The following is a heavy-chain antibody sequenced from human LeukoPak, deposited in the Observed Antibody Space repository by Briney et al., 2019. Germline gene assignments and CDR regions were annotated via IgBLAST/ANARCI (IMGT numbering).Heavy chain of an antibody. Sequence: GASVKVSCKASGYTFNGYYMHWVRQAPGQGLEWMGWINPNSGGTNYAQKFQGRVTMTRDTSISTAYMELSRLRSDDTAVYYCARVAPTMVRGAPYGYWGQGTLVTVSS. D-gene: IGHD3-10*01. CDR1: GYTFNGYY. J-gene: IGHJ4*02. CDR3: ARVAPTMVRGAPYGY. V-gene: IGHV1-2*02. CDR2: INPNSGGT.